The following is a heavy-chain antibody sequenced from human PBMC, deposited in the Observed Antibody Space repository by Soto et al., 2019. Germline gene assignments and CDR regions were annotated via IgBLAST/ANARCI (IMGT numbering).Heavy chain of an antibody. CDR1: GGSMSSSSYY. CDR2: IYYSGST. J-gene: IGHJ6*02. CDR3: ARSHANYDFWSGYYYYGMDV. D-gene: IGHD3-3*01. V-gene: IGHV4-39*01. Sequence: SETLSLTCAVSGGSMSSSSYYWGWIRQPPGKGLEWIGSIYYSGSTYYNPSLKSRVTISVDTSKNQFSLKLSSVTTADTAVYYCARSHANYDFWSGYYYYGMDVWGQGTTVTVPS.